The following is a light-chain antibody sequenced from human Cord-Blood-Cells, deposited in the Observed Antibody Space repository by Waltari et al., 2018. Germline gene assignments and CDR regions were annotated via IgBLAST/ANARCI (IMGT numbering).Light chain of an antibody. CDR1: QSISSY. CDR2: AAS. CDR3: QQSYSTPYT. Sequence: DIQMTQSPSSLSASVGDRVTIPCRASQSISSYLNWYQQKPGKAPKPLIYAASSLQSGVPARFSGSGSGTDFTLTISSLQPEDFATYYCQQSYSTPYTFGQGTKLEIK. V-gene: IGKV1-39*01. J-gene: IGKJ2*01.